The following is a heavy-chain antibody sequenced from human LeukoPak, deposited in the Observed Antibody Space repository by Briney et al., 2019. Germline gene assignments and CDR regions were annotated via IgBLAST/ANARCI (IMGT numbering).Heavy chain of an antibody. Sequence: GGSLRLSCAASGFTVSSNYMSWVRQAPGKGLEWVSVIYSGGSTYYADSVKGRFTISRDNGKNTLYLQMNSLRAEDTAVYYCARGSTYYDSSGQVPFDYWGQGTLVTASS. V-gene: IGHV3-53*01. D-gene: IGHD3-22*01. CDR3: ARGSTYYDSSGQVPFDY. CDR2: IYSGGST. CDR1: GFTVSSNY. J-gene: IGHJ4*02.